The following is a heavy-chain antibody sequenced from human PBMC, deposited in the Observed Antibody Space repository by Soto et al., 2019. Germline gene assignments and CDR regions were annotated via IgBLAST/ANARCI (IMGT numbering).Heavy chain of an antibody. V-gene: IGHV3-21*01. Sequence: GGSLRLSCAASGFTFSRYSMNWVRQAPGKGLEWVSSISSTTNYIYYADSMKGRFTVSRDNAKNSVYLDMNSLSAEDTAVYYCARGLGWRRGPFDFWGQGTPVTVSS. CDR1: GFTFSRYS. CDR3: ARGLGWRRGPFDF. J-gene: IGHJ4*02. D-gene: IGHD2-21*01. CDR2: ISSTTNYI.